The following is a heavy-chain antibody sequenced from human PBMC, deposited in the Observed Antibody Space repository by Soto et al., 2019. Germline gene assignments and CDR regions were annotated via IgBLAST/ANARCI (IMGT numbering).Heavy chain of an antibody. CDR3: ARLPPRVAANRSNWFDP. Sequence: GESLKISCKGSGYSFTSYWIGWVRQMPGEGLEWMGIIYPGDSDTRYSPSFQGQVTISADKSISTAYLQWSSLKASDTAMYYCARLPPRVAANRSNWFDPWGQGTLVTVSS. CDR2: IYPGDSDT. D-gene: IGHD2-15*01. V-gene: IGHV5-51*01. CDR1: GYSFTSYW. J-gene: IGHJ5*02.